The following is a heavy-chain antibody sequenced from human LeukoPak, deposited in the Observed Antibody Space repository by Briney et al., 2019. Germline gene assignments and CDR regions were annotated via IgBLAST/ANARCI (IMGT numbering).Heavy chain of an antibody. Sequence: GEPLKISCKGSGYSFTTYWIGWVRQMPGKGLEWMGIIYPGDSDTKYSPSFQGQVTISADKSISTAYLQWGSLKASDTAMYYCARHFYSSGSATPLDYWGQGTLVTVSS. CDR1: GYSFTTYW. CDR3: ARHFYSSGSATPLDY. CDR2: IYPGDSDT. D-gene: IGHD6-19*01. V-gene: IGHV5-51*01. J-gene: IGHJ4*02.